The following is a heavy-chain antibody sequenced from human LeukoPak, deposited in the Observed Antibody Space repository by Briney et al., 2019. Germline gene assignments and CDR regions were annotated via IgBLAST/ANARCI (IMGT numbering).Heavy chain of an antibody. D-gene: IGHD3-22*01. V-gene: IGHV3-53*01. CDR3: ARVRYYYDSSGLYYFDY. J-gene: IGHJ4*02. CDR2: IYSGGST. Sequence: GGSLRLSCAASGLTFSSNYMGWVRQAPGKGLEWVSVIYSGGSTYYADSVKGRFTISRDNSKNTLYLQMNSLRAEDTAVYYCARVRYYYDSSGLYYFDYWGQGTLVTVSS. CDR1: GLTFSSNY.